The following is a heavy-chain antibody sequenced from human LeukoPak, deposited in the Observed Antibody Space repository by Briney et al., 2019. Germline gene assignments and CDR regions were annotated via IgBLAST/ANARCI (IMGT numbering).Heavy chain of an antibody. CDR1: GYTFTGYY. D-gene: IGHD2-15*01. J-gene: IGHJ5*02. Sequence: ASVKVSCKASGYTFTGYYMHWVRQAPGQGLEWMGWIDPNSGGTNYAQKFQGRVTMTRDTSISTAYMELSRLRSDDTAVYYCARERAYCSGGSCHIRAWFDPWGQGTLVTVSS. CDR2: IDPNSGGT. CDR3: ARERAYCSGGSCHIRAWFDP. V-gene: IGHV1-2*02.